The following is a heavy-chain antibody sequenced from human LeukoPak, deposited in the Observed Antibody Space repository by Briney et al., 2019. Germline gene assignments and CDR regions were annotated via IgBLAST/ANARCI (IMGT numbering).Heavy chain of an antibody. CDR3: AKDGGPTWIQLWSYYFDY. J-gene: IGHJ4*02. V-gene: IGHV3-30*18. CDR2: ISYDGSNK. D-gene: IGHD5-18*01. CDR1: GFTFSSYG. Sequence: GGSLRLSCAASGFTFSSYGMHWVRQAPGKGLEWVAVISYDGSNKYYADSVKGRFTISRDNSKNTLYLQMNSLRAEDTAVYYCAKDGGPTWIQLWSYYFDYWGQGTLVTVSS.